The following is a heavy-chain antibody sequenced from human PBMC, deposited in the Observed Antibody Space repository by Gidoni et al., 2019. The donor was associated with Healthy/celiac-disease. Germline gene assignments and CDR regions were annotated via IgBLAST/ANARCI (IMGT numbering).Heavy chain of an antibody. CDR1: GFTFSSYA. D-gene: IGHD3-22*01. V-gene: IGHV3-23*01. CDR3: AKVSQYYYDSSGYYFDY. Sequence: EVQLLESGGGLVQPGGSLRLSCAASGFTFSSYAMSWVRQAPGKGLEWVSAISGSGGSTYYADSVKGRFTISRDNSKNTLYLQMNSLRAEDTAVYYCAKVSQYYYDSSGYYFDYWGQGTLVTVSS. CDR2: ISGSGGST. J-gene: IGHJ4*02.